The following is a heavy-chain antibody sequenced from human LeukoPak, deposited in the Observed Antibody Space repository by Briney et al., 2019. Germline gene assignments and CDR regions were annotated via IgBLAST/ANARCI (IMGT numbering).Heavy chain of an antibody. J-gene: IGHJ5*02. CDR2: IYYSWST. CDR1: GGSISSSSYY. V-gene: IGHV4-39*01. D-gene: IGHD3-10*01. CDR3: ARGSVAYNWGDP. Sequence: SETLSPTVTVSGGSISSSSYYWGSIRQPPGKWLEWIGSIYYSWSTYYNPSLKSRVTISVDTSKNQFSLKLSSVTAADTAVYYCARGSVAYNWGDPWGQETLVTVSS.